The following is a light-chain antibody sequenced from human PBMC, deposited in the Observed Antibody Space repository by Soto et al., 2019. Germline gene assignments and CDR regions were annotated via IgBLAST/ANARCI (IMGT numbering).Light chain of an antibody. CDR2: DAY. V-gene: IGKV1-5*01. Sequence: DIQMTQSPSILSASVGDRVTITCRASQSIRSWLAWYQQKTGKAPKLLIYDAYSLESGVPSRFSGRRSGTEFTLTIAGLQTEDFATYYCQQYESYSPLTFGGGTKVEIK. CDR1: QSIRSW. CDR3: QQYESYSPLT. J-gene: IGKJ4*01.